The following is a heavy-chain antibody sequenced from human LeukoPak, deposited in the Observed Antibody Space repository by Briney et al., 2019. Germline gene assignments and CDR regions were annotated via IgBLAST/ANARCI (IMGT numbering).Heavy chain of an antibody. CDR2: NSGSGGSP. Sequence: GGSLRLHYAASGFTVSSYAMSWVLQAPGKGLEWVSANSGSGGSPYFADSVKGRFTISRDNSKNTLYLQMNSRRAEDTAVYYCAKPNTAMVYYYYYYYMDVWGKGTTVSVSS. V-gene: IGHV3-23*01. CDR3: AKPNTAMVYYYYYYYMDV. CDR1: GFTVSSYA. D-gene: IGHD5-18*01. J-gene: IGHJ6*03.